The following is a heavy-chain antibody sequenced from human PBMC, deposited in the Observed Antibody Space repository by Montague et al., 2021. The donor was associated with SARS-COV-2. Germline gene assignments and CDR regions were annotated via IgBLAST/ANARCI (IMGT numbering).Heavy chain of an antibody. D-gene: IGHD5-12*01. J-gene: IGHJ4*02. Sequence: DYAVSVRSRITISADTSKNQFSLQLNSVTPEDTAVYYCARGGYSSEWLWGRGTLVTVS. CDR3: ARGGYSSEWL. V-gene: IGHV6-1*01.